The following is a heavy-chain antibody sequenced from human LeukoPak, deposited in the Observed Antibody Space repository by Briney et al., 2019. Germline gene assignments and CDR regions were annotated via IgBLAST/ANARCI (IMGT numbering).Heavy chain of an antibody. CDR3: ARALRGFLYYYYYMDV. V-gene: IGHV4-59*01. Sequence: SETLSLTCTVSGGSISSYYWSWIRQPPGKGLEWIGYIYYSGSTNYNPSLKSRVTISVDTSKNQFSLKLSSVTAVDTAVYYCARALRGFLYYYYYMDVWGKGTTVTVSS. D-gene: IGHD2/OR15-2a*01. J-gene: IGHJ6*03. CDR1: GGSISSYY. CDR2: IYYSGST.